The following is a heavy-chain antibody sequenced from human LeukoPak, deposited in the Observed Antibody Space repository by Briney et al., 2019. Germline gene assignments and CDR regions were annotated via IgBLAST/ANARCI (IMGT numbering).Heavy chain of an antibody. CDR2: IYYSGST. D-gene: IGHD2-2*01. CDR3: ARWAVPAATFDY. Sequence: KASETLSLTCTVSGGSISSYYWSWIRQPPGKGLEWIGYIYYSGSTNYNPSLKSRVTISVDTSKNQFSLKLSPVTAADTAVYYCARWAVPAATFDYWGQGTLVTVSS. V-gene: IGHV4-59*01. J-gene: IGHJ4*02. CDR1: GGSISSYY.